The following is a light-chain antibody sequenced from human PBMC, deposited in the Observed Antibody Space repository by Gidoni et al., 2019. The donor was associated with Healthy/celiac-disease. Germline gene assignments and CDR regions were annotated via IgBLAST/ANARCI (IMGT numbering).Light chain of an antibody. J-gene: IGKJ1*01. CDR3: QQSYSTPWT. CDR2: AAS. CDR1: QRISSY. V-gene: IGKV1-39*01. Sequence: DIQMTQSPSSLSASVGDRVTIPCRASQRISSYLNWYQQKPGKAPKLLIYAASSLQSGVPSRFSGSGSGTDFTLTISSLQPEDVATYYCQQSYSTPWTFGQGTKVEIK.